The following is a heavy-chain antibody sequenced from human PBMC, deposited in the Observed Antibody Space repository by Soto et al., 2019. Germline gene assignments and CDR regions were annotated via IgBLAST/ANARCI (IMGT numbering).Heavy chain of an antibody. CDR3: AREPGGDTAMADAFDI. Sequence: QVQLVQSGAEVKKPGSSVKVSCKASGGTFSSYAISWVRQAPGQGLEWMGGIIPIFGTANYAQKFQGRATINADESTRTASMERSSLREEDTAVYYGAREPGGDTAMADAFDIWGQGTMVTVSS. J-gene: IGHJ3*02. CDR1: GGTFSSYA. D-gene: IGHD5-18*01. V-gene: IGHV1-69*12. CDR2: IIPIFGTA.